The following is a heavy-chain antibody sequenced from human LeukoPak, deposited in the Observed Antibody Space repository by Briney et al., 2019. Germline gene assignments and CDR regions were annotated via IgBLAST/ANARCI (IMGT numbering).Heavy chain of an antibody. CDR3: ARGRWRGSGSYYIPWDFDY. V-gene: IGHV3-23*01. D-gene: IGHD3-10*01. CDR2: ISGSGANT. Sequence: PGGSLRLSCAASGFTFSSYAMSWVRQAPGKGLEWVSFISGSGANTYYADSVKGRFTISRDNAKNSLYLQMNSLRAEDTAVYYCARGRWRGSGSYYIPWDFDYWGQGTLVTVSS. CDR1: GFTFSSYA. J-gene: IGHJ4*02.